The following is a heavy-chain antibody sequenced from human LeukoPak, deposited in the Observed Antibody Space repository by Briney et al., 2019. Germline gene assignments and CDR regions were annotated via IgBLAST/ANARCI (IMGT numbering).Heavy chain of an antibody. CDR1: GGSISSSSYY. D-gene: IGHD3-22*01. CDR3: ARQVVPGYFDY. Sequence: SETLSLTCTVSGGSISSSSYYWGWIRQPPGKGLEWIGSIYHSGSTYYNPSLKSRVTISVDTSKNLFSLRLSSVTAADTAVYYCARQVVPGYFDYWGQGTLVTVSS. V-gene: IGHV4-39*07. CDR2: IYHSGST. J-gene: IGHJ4*02.